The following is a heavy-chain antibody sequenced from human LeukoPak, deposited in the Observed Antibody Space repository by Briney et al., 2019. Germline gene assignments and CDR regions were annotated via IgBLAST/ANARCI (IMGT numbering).Heavy chain of an antibody. J-gene: IGHJ5*02. D-gene: IGHD4-11*01. CDR1: GFAFSSYW. CDR2: INSDGSST. V-gene: IGHV3-74*01. CDR3: ARSVYSYYANWFDP. Sequence: GGSLRLSCAASGFAFSSYWMRWVRQAPGKGLVWVPRINSDGSSTTYADSVQGRFTISRDNAKNTLYLQMNSLRADDTAVYYCARSVYSYYANWFDPWGQGTLVTVSS.